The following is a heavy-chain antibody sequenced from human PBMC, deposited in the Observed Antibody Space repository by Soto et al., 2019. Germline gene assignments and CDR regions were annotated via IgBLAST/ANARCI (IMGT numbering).Heavy chain of an antibody. CDR2: IYYSGST. V-gene: IGHV4-59*08. Sequence: QVQLQESGPGLVKPSETLSLTCTVSGGSISGYFWNWIRQPPGKGLEWIGYIYYSGSTNYNPSLKSRVTISLDTSKIQFSLRLSSVPAADTAVYYCAAQRGYCSGGSCFSTYYAMDVWGQGTTVTVSS. J-gene: IGHJ6*02. CDR3: AAQRGYCSGGSCFSTYYAMDV. D-gene: IGHD2-15*01. CDR1: GGSISGYF.